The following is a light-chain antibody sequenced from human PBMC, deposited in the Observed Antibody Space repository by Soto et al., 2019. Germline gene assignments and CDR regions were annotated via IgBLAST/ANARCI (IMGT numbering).Light chain of an antibody. J-gene: IGLJ3*02. V-gene: IGLV2-11*01. CDR3: CSYAGNSLWV. CDR1: SSDVGGYNY. Sequence: QSALTQPRSVSGSPGQSVTISCTGTSSDVGGYNYVSWYQQHPGKAPKLVIYDVSKRPPGVPDRFSGSKSGNTASLTISGLQAEDEADYYCCSYAGNSLWVFGGGTKLTVL. CDR2: DVS.